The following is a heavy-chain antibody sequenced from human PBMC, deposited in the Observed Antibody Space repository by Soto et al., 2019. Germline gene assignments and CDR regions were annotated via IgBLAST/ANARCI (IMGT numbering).Heavy chain of an antibody. CDR1: GYTFITFD. Sequence: ASVKVSCKASGYTFITFDINWVRQAAGQGLEWMGWMNPYNGNAGCAQKFQGRVTMTRNTSTSTAYMELSSLTSDDSAVYFCARRKERSGPNYFDSRGQGTLVTVSS. J-gene: IGHJ4*02. CDR3: ARRKERSGPNYFDS. V-gene: IGHV1-8*01. CDR2: MNPYNGNA.